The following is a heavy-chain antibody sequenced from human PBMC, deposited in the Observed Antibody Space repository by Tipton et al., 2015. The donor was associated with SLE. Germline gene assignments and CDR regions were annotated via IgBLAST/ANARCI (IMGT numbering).Heavy chain of an antibody. CDR2: IYHSGRA. Sequence: TLSLTCTVSGDSVSSYSWSWIRQPPGKGLEWIGYIYHSGRAFYNVSLRSRVTMSVDNSNNQISLKLSSVTAADTAVYYCARGILEWSDYWGQGTLVTVSS. D-gene: IGHD3-3*01. CDR3: ARGILEWSDY. J-gene: IGHJ4*02. CDR1: GDSVSSYS. V-gene: IGHV4-59*04.